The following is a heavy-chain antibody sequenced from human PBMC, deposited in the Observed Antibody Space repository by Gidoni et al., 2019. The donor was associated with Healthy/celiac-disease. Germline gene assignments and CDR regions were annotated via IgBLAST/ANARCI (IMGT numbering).Heavy chain of an antibody. J-gene: IGHJ6*03. V-gene: IGHV3-23*01. D-gene: IGHD3-22*01. Sequence: EVQLLDSGGGLVQPGGSLRLSCAASGFTFSSYAMSWVRQAPGTGLEWVSAISGSGGSTYYADSVKGRFTISRDNSKNTLYLQMNSLRAEDTAVYYCAKDYYDSSGYYYYYYMDVWGKGTTVTVSS. CDR2: ISGSGGST. CDR1: GFTFSSYA. CDR3: AKDYYDSSGYYYYYYMDV.